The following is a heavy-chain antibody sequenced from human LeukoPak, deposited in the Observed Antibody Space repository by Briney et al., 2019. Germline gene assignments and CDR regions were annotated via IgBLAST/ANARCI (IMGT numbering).Heavy chain of an antibody. V-gene: IGHV3-23*01. Sequence: PGRSLRLSCAASGFTFSNYAMNWVRQAPGRGLEWVSGINPSGGSTYYADSVKGRFTISRDNSKNTLYLQMNSLRAEDTAVYYCARGGYDFWSGYYRYYYYGMDVWGQGTTVTVSS. D-gene: IGHD3-3*01. CDR3: ARGGYDFWSGYYRYYYYGMDV. J-gene: IGHJ6*02. CDR1: GFTFSNYA. CDR2: INPSGGST.